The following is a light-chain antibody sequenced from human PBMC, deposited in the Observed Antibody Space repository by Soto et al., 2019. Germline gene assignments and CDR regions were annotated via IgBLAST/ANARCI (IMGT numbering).Light chain of an antibody. V-gene: IGLV1-40*01. J-gene: IGLJ2*01. CDR3: QYYDSSLSGYVV. Sequence: QSVLTQPPSLSGAPGQRVTISCTGSSSNIGAGYDVHWYQQLPGTAPKLLIYGNSNRPSGVPDRFSGSKSGTSASLAITGLQTEDEADYYCQYYDSSLSGYVVFGGGTKLTVL. CDR1: SSNIGAGYD. CDR2: GNS.